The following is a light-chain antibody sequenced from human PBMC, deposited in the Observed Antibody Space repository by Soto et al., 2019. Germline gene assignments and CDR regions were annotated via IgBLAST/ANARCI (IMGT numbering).Light chain of an antibody. J-gene: IGLJ1*01. CDR2: EVT. CDR3: SSYTSTSRYV. V-gene: IGLV2-18*02. Sequence: QSVLTQPPSVSGSPRQSVTISCTGTSSDVGKYDRVSWYQQPPGTAPKLIIYEVTNRPSGVPARFSGSKSSNTASLTISGLQAEDEADYYCSSYTSTSRYVFGAGTKVTVL. CDR1: SSDVGKYDR.